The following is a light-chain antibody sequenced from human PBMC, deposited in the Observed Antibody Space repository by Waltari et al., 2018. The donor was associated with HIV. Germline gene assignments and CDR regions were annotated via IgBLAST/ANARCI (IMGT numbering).Light chain of an antibody. CDR2: NNN. CDR3: AAWDDSLKGYV. J-gene: IGLJ1*01. CDR1: SSNIGSNS. Sequence: QSVLTQPPSESGTTGQRVTISCSGSSSNIGSNSVNWYQQLPGTAPKVLMFNNNQRPSGVPDRFSGSKSGTSASLAISGLQSDDEADYYCAAWDDSLKGYVFGTGTGVTIL. V-gene: IGLV1-44*01.